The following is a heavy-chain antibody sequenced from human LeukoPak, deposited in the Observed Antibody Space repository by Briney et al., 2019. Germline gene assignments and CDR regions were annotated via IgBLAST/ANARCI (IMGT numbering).Heavy chain of an antibody. V-gene: IGHV3-48*04. J-gene: IGHJ6*03. D-gene: IGHD3-3*01. Sequence: GGSLRLSCAASGFTFSSYSMNWVRQAPGKGLEWVSYISSSSSTIDYADSVKGRFTISRDNAKNSLYLQMNSLRAEDTAVYYCARNPLYDFWSGYYGYYYYYMDVWGKGTTVTVSS. CDR2: ISSSSSTI. CDR1: GFTFSSYS. CDR3: ARNPLYDFWSGYYGYYYYYMDV.